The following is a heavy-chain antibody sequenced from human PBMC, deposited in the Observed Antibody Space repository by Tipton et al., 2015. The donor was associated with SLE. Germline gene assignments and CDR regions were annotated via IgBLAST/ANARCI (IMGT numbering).Heavy chain of an antibody. V-gene: IGHV4-59*01. J-gene: IGHJ6*02. Sequence: TLSLTCTVSGGSITNYYWTWIRQAPGKGLEWIGYVYYSGGTSYNPSLKSRVTVSVDTSKNQFSLRLSSVTAADTAVYYCARFEYCSRGSCYYYGLDVWGRGTTVTVSS. CDR1: GGSITNYY. D-gene: IGHD2-15*01. CDR2: VYYSGGT. CDR3: ARFEYCSRGSCYYYGLDV.